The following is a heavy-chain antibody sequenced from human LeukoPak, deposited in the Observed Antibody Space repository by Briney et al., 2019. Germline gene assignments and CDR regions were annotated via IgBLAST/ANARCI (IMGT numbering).Heavy chain of an antibody. J-gene: IGHJ4*02. Sequence: GGSLRLSCAASGFTYSSYAMNWVRQAPGQGLERVASTGGSGGSTFYAASVKGRFTISRDNSRNTLSLQMNSLRAEDTAVYYCAKAKVAIDYSNSGSPHYYFDYWGQGTLVTVSS. CDR2: TGGSGGST. CDR3: AKAKVAIDYSNSGSPHYYFDY. V-gene: IGHV3-23*01. CDR1: GFTYSSYA. D-gene: IGHD3-10*01.